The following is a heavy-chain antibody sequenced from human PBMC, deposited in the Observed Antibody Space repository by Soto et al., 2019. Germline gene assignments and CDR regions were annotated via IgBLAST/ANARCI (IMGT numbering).Heavy chain of an antibody. CDR3: ARSRNGGVADSFYY. CDR1: GFIFRGHS. CDR2: ISRDGSIK. D-gene: IGHD2-8*01. Sequence: VQLVESGGGVVQPGKSLRVSCVVSGFIFRGHSIHWVRQAPGKWLEWVAAISRDGSIKYYLDSVKGRFTVSSDNSKNAVYVEMNGLRDEDTAVYHCARSRNGGVADSFYYWCQGTLVTVSA. V-gene: IGHV3-30*04. J-gene: IGHJ4*02.